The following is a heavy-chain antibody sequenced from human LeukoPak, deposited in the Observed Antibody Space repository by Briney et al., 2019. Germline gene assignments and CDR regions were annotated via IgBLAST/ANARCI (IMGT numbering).Heavy chain of an antibody. CDR3: ATVGGVSGRAFV. D-gene: IGHD2-8*01. V-gene: IGHV3-74*01. J-gene: IGHJ3*01. Sequence: GGSLRLSCAASRFSFGSYWLHWVRQAPGKGLVWVSHIKSDGSSTSYADSVKGRFTISRDNAKNMLYLQMNSLRVEDAAVYYCATVGGVSGRAFVWGQGTVVTVSS. CDR1: RFSFGSYW. CDR2: IKSDGSST.